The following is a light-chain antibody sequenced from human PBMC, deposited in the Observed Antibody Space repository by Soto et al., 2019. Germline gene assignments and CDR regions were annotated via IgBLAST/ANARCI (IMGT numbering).Light chain of an antibody. CDR2: DVS. Sequence: QSALTQPASVSGSPGQSISISCTGTSSDVGGYNYVSWYQQHPGKAPKLMIYDVSNRPSGVSDRFSGSKSGNTASLTISGLQAEDEADYYCSLYTSTNTLYVFGTVTKVTVL. CDR1: SSDVGGYNY. J-gene: IGLJ1*01. CDR3: SLYTSTNTLYV. V-gene: IGLV2-14*03.